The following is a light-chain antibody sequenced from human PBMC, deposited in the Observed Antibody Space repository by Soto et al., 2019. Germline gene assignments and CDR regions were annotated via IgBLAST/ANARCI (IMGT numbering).Light chain of an antibody. CDR1: QGISSY. J-gene: IGKJ1*01. CDR3: QQYYSYPRT. CDR2: AAS. V-gene: IGKV1-8*01. Sequence: AIRMPQSPSSISASTGASAPITGRASQGISSYLAWYQQKPGKAPKLLIYAASTLQSGVPSRFSGSGSGTDFTLTISCLQSEDFATYYCQQYYSYPRTFGQGTKVDIK.